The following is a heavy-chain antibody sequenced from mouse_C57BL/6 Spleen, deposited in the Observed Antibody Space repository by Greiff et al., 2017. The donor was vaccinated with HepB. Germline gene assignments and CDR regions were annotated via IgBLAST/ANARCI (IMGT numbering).Heavy chain of an antibody. V-gene: IGHV1-82*01. CDR2: IYPGDGDT. Sequence: VQLQQSGPELVKPGASVKISCKASGYAFSSSWMNWVKQRPGKGLEWIGRIYPGDGDTNYNGKFKGKATLTADKSSSTAYMQLSSLTSEDSAVYVCARGGDYNRDYLCAYWGQGTLVTVSA. CDR3: ARGGDYNRDYLCAY. D-gene: IGHD2-4*01. J-gene: IGHJ3*01. CDR1: GYAFSSSW.